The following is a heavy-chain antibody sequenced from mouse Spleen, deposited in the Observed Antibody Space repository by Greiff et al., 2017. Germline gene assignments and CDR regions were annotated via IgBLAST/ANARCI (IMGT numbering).Heavy chain of an antibody. Sequence: QVQLQQSGAELVKPGASVKMSCKASGYTFTSYWMHWVKQRPGQGLEWIGVIDPSDSYTSYNQKFKGKATLTADKSSSTAYLQLSRLRSDDSAVYYWARRASWDVSLDYWGQGTTLTVSS. D-gene: IGHD4-1*01. CDR3: ARRASWDVSLDY. J-gene: IGHJ2*01. CDR2: IDPSDSYT. CDR1: GYTFTSYW. V-gene: IGHV1-69*02.